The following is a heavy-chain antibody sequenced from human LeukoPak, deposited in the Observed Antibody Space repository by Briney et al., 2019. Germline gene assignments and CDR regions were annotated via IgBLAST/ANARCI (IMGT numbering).Heavy chain of an antibody. V-gene: IGHV3-48*03. J-gene: IGHJ3*02. CDR2: ISSSGSTI. CDR1: GFXFSSYE. CDR3: ARDPLAFDI. Sequence: GGSLRLSCAASGFXFSSYEMNWVRQAPGRGLEWVSYISSSGSTIYYADSVKGRFTISRDNAKNSLYLQMNSLRAEDTAVYYCARDPLAFDIWGQGTMVTVSS.